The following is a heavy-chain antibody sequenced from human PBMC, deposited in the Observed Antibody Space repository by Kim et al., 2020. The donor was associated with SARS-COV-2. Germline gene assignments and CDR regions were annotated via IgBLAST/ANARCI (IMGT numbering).Heavy chain of an antibody. CDR3: ARLIPSGWYFDY. Sequence: SETLSLTCTVSGGSISSSSYYWGWIRQSPGRGLVWLGSVYYNGNTYYNPTLKRRLTISVDTSQNQFYLDLSSVTAADMPVYSCARLIPSGWYFDYWGQGTLVTVSS. D-gene: IGHD6-19*01. CDR2: VYYNGNT. V-gene: IGHV4-39*01. J-gene: IGHJ4*02. CDR1: GGSISSSSYY.